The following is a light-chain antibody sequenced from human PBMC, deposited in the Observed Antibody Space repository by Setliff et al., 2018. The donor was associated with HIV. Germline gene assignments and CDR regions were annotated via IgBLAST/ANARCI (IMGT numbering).Light chain of an antibody. CDR2: DDS. CDR3: QVWDSINDHPVL. CDR1: NIASKS. V-gene: IGLV3-21*03. J-gene: IGLJ2*01. Sequence: SYELTQPPSVSVAPGRTASITCGGHNIASKSVHWYQQKPGQAPVLVVYDDSDRPSGIPDRISGSNSGNTATLTISRVEAGDEADYYCQVWDSINDHPVLFGGGTKVTVL.